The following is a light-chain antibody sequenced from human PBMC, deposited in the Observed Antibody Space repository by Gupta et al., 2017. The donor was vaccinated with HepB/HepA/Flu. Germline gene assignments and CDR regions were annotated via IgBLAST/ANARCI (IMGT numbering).Light chain of an antibody. CDR3: RQSDRNGHT. Sequence: DIQMTQSPSSLSASVGDRVTITCRASQSISSYLNWYQQKPGKAPKLLIYAASSLQSGVPSRFSGSGSGRXCTLTIXRMLPQDFATNYCRQSDRNGHTFGXGTKLEMK. J-gene: IGKJ2*01. CDR2: AAS. V-gene: IGKV1-39*01. CDR1: QSISSY.